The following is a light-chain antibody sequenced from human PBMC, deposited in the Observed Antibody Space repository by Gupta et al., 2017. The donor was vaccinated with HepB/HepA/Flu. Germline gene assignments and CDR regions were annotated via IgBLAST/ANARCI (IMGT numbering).Light chain of an antibody. Sequence: EIVLTQSPVTLSLSQGERATLSCRASQSISSYLAWYQQRPGQAPRLLIYDASNRATGIPARFSGSGSGTDFTLTISGLEPGDFAVYYCQQRSNWPLTFGGGTKVEIK. CDR3: QQRSNWPLT. V-gene: IGKV3-11*01. J-gene: IGKJ4*01. CDR1: QSISSY. CDR2: DAS.